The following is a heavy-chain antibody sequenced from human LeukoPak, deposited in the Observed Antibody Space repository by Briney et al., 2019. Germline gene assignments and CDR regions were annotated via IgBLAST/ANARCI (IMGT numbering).Heavy chain of an antibody. CDR1: GFTFSDYY. V-gene: IGHV3-11*06. J-gene: IGHJ4*02. CDR3: GSSMGIASRPYYFHS. CDR2: TSSGGSYT. D-gene: IGHD6-13*01. Sequence: GGSLRLSCAASGFTFSDYYMTWIRQAPGKGLEWFSYTSSGGSYTDYSDSVKGRFTISRDNTKNSLYLQTIVLTVDDTAVYDCGSSMGIASRPYYFHSWGQGTLVTVSS.